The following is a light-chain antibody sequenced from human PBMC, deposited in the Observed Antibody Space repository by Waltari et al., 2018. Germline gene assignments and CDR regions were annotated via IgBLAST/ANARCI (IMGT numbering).Light chain of an antibody. CDR2: EGV. J-gene: IGLJ1*01. CDR3: CSYAGGSTFV. Sequence: QSALTQPASVSGSPGPSNPNARHGTHSYGGGSNLVPWYHQHPNKAPNLIIYEGVKRPLGVSNRFSGSKSGNTASLTISGLQAEDEADYYCCSYAGGSTFVFGTGTEVTVL. CDR1: HSYGGGSNL. V-gene: IGLV2-23*03.